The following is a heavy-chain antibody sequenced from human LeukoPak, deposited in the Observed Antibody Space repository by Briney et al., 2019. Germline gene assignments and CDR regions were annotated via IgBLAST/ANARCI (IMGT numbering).Heavy chain of an antibody. CDR3: AKPSNYYGSATDAFGF. CDR1: GGSISSSSYY. V-gene: IGHV4-39*07. Sequence: SETLSLTCTVSGGSISSSSYYWGWIRQPPGKGLEWIGSIYYSGSTYYNPSLKSRVTISVDTSKNHFSLKLNSVTAADTAVYYCAKPSNYYGSATDAFGFWGQGTMVTVSS. J-gene: IGHJ3*01. D-gene: IGHD3-10*01. CDR2: IYYSGST.